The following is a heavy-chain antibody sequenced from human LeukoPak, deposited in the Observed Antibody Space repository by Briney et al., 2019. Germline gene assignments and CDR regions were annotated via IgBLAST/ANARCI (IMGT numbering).Heavy chain of an antibody. CDR1: GFTFDDYA. CDR2: ISWNSGSI. Sequence: GGSLRLSCAASGFTFDDYAMHWVRQAPGKGLEWVSGISWNSGSIGYADSVKGRFTISRDNAKNSLYLQMNSLRAEDMALYYCAKDKWAYCSSTSCQAPFDYWGQGTLVTVSS. V-gene: IGHV3-9*03. D-gene: IGHD2-2*01. CDR3: AKDKWAYCSSTSCQAPFDY. J-gene: IGHJ4*02.